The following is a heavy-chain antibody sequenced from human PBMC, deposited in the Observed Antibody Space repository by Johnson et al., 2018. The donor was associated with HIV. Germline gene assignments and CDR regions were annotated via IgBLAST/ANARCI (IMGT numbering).Heavy chain of an antibody. Sequence: EQLVESGGGVVQPGGSLRLSCAASGFTFSSYWMSWVRQAPGKGLEWVANIKQDGSEKYYVDSVKGRFTISRANAKNSLYLQMNSLRAEDTALYFCARGSRYCSGGSCPEAFDIWGQGTMVTVSS. CDR2: IKQDGSEK. CDR3: ARGSRYCSGGSCPEAFDI. J-gene: IGHJ3*02. CDR1: GFTFSSYW. V-gene: IGHV3-7*05. D-gene: IGHD2-15*01.